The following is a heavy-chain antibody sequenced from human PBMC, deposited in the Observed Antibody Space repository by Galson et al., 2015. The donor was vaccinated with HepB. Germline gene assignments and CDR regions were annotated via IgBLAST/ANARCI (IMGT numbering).Heavy chain of an antibody. D-gene: IGHD2-21*02. J-gene: IGHJ6*02. Sequence: SLRLSCAASGFSVSSKFMSWVRQAPGKGLEWVSTLHRDGRTDYADSVKGRFTISRDNSQNSLYPQMNSLRVDDTAVYYCAGWVVTASWDYFGVDVWGQGTTVTVSS. V-gene: IGHV3-53*01. CDR2: LHRDGRT. CDR3: AGWVVTASWDYFGVDV. CDR1: GFSVSSKF.